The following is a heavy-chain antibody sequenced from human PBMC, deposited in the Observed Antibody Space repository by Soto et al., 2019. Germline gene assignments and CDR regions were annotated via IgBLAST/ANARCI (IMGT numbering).Heavy chain of an antibody. CDR3: ARVGYYDCSGYNAFNI. J-gene: IGHJ3*02. CDR1: GGSISSGGYY. CDR2: SYYSGST. D-gene: IGHD3-22*01. Sequence: QVQLQESGTGLVKPSQTLSLTCTVSGGSISSGGYYWIWIRQHPGKGLEWIGYSYYSGSTYYNPSLKSRVTISVDTSKNQFSLKLSSVTAADTAVYYCARVGYYDCSGYNAFNIWGQGTMVTVSS. V-gene: IGHV4-31*03.